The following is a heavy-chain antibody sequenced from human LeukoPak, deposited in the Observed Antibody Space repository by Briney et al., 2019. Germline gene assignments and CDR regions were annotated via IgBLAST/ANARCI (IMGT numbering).Heavy chain of an antibody. Sequence: GGSLRLSCAASGFTFSSYAMSWVRQAPGKGLEWVSAISGSGGSTYYADSVKGRFTISRDNSKSTLYLQMNSLRAEDTAVYYCAKVATIFGVVIIASGYYFDYWGQGTLVTVSS. CDR1: GFTFSSYA. J-gene: IGHJ4*02. V-gene: IGHV3-23*01. D-gene: IGHD3-3*01. CDR3: AKVATIFGVVIIASGYYFDY. CDR2: ISGSGGST.